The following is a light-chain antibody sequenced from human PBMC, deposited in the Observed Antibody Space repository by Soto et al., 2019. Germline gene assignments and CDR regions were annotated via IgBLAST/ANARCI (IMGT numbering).Light chain of an antibody. CDR1: QSVSSSY. Sequence: EIVLTQSPGTLSLSPCESATLNCRASQSVSSSYLAWYQQKPGQAPRLLIYGASSRATGIPDRFSGSGSGTDFTLTISRLEPEDFAVYYCQQYGSSRWTFGQGTKVDIK. CDR2: GAS. V-gene: IGKV3-20*01. CDR3: QQYGSSRWT. J-gene: IGKJ1*01.